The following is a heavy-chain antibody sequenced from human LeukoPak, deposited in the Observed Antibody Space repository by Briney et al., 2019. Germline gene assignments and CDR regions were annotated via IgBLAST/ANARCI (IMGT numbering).Heavy chain of an antibody. J-gene: IGHJ4*02. CDR1: GYTFTKYG. CDR3: ARESGAAAGRREFDY. D-gene: IGHD6-13*01. V-gene: IGHV1-18*01. CDR2: ISAYNGNT. Sequence: ASVTVSCKASGYTFTKYGISWVRQAPGQGLEWMGWISAYNGNTNYAQKLQGRVTMTTDTSTSTAYMEVRSLKSDDTAVYYCARESGAAAGRREFDYWGQGTLVTVSS.